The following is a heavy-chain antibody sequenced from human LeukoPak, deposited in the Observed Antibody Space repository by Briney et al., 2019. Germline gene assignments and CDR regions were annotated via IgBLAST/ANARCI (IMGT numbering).Heavy chain of an antibody. CDR3: GRDRLGRSDAFDI. CDR1: GFTFKTYW. CDR2: INSDGSNT. Sequence: GGSLRLSCAASGFTFKTYWMHWVRQDPGKSLVWVSRINSDGSNTDYADSVKGRFTISRDNGKNTLFLQMTSLRAEDTAVYYCGRDRLGRSDAFDIWGQGTMVTVSS. J-gene: IGHJ3*02. V-gene: IGHV3-74*01. D-gene: IGHD1-26*01.